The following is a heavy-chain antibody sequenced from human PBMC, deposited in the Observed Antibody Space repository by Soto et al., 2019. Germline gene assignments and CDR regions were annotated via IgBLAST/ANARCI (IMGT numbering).Heavy chain of an antibody. D-gene: IGHD6-19*01. CDR1: GYTFTSYY. V-gene: IGHV1-46*01. CDR2: INPSGGST. CDR3: ARDGPSSYSSGWYYFDY. Sequence: QVQLVQSGAEVKKPGASVNVSCKASGYTFTSYYMHWVRQAPGQGCEWMGIINPSGGSTSYAQKFQGRVTMTRDTSTSTVYMELSSLRSEDTAVYYCARDGPSSYSSGWYYFDYWGQGTLVTVSS. J-gene: IGHJ4*02.